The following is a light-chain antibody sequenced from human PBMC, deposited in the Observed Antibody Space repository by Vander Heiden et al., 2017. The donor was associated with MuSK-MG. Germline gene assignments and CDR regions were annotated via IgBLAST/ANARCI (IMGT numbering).Light chain of an antibody. CDR1: QAIRND. V-gene: IGKV1-6*01. J-gene: IGKJ1*01. CDR2: GAY. CDR3: LHDYDYPRT. Sequence: SSLAAPVGDSVTITCRASQAIRNDLGWYQHKPGKAPQLLIYGAYSLQSGVSSRFSGSGFGTHFTLTISSLRPEDFATYYCLHDYDYPRTFGQGTKVEVK.